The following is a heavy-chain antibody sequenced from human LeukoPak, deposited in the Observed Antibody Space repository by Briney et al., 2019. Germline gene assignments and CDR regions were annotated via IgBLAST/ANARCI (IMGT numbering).Heavy chain of an antibody. CDR1: GVTFSSYW. CDR3: ARAQSGYSYGFDY. Sequence: GGSLRLSCTASGVTFSSYWMTWVRQAPGKGLECVANIKHDGYEKYYADSVVGRLTISRDNAKNSLFLQMNSLRAEDTAVYYCARAQSGYSYGFDYWGQGTLVTVSS. J-gene: IGHJ4*02. D-gene: IGHD5-18*01. V-gene: IGHV3-7*02. CDR2: IKHDGYEK.